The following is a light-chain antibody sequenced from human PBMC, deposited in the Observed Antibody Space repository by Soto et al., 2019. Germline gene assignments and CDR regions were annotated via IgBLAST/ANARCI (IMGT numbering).Light chain of an antibody. Sequence: DIQMTQSPSSLSASVGDRVTITCRASQSIASYLNWYQQKPGKAPKVLVYAASSLQSGVPSRFSGSGSGTDFTLIISSLQPEDFATYYCQQSYSTITFGGGTKVEIK. CDR1: QSIASY. V-gene: IGKV1-39*01. CDR2: AAS. CDR3: QQSYSTIT. J-gene: IGKJ4*01.